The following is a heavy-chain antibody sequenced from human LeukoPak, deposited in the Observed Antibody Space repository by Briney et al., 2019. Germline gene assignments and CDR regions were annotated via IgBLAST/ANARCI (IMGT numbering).Heavy chain of an antibody. V-gene: IGHV4-31*03. CDR3: ASNEYQGDAFDI. D-gene: IGHD2-2*01. Sequence: PSETLSLTCTVSGGSISSGGYYWGWFRQHPGKGLEWIGYIYYSGSTYYNPSLKSRLTISVDTSKNQFSLKLSSVTAADTAVYYCASNEYQGDAFDIWGQGTMVTVSS. CDR2: IYYSGST. CDR1: GGSISSGGYY. J-gene: IGHJ3*02.